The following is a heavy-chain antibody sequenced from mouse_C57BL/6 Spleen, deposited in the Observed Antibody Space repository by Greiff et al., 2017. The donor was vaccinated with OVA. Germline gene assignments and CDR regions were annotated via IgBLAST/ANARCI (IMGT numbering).Heavy chain of an antibody. Sequence: EVQLQQSGPGLVKPSQSLSLTCSVTGYSITSGYYWNWIRQFPGNKLEWMGYISYDGSNNYNPSLKNRISITRDTSKNQFFLKLNSVTTEDTATYYCARDLDGYSFDVWGTGTTVTVSS. CDR3: ARDLDGYSFDV. CDR1: GYSITSGYY. J-gene: IGHJ1*03. V-gene: IGHV3-6*01. D-gene: IGHD2-3*01. CDR2: ISYDGSN.